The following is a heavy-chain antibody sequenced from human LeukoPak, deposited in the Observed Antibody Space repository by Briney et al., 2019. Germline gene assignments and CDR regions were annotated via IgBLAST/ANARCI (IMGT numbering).Heavy chain of an antibody. Sequence: SETLSLTCTVSSGSLSGYDWSWIRQPAGKGLEWIGRIYTSGSTKYNPSFRSRVTMSVDTSKNQFSLNLTSVTAADTAVYYCARVSAAELIYGVADYFDYWGQGTLVTVSS. CDR1: SGSLSGYD. D-gene: IGHD3-3*01. CDR2: IYTSGST. J-gene: IGHJ4*02. CDR3: ARVSAAELIYGVADYFDY. V-gene: IGHV4-4*07.